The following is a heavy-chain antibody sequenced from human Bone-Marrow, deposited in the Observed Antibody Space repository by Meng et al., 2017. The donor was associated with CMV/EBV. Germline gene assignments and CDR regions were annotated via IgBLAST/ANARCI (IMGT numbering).Heavy chain of an antibody. J-gene: IGHJ5*02. CDR3: ARQALYYYDSSGYSTLYNWFDP. V-gene: IGHV1-46*01. CDR1: GYTFTSYG. D-gene: IGHD3-22*01. CDR2: INPSGGST. Sequence: ASVTVSCKASGYTFTSYGIGWVRQTPGQGLEWMGIINPSGGSTSYAQKYQGRVTMTRDTSTSTVYMELSSLRSEDTAVYYCARQALYYYDSSGYSTLYNWFDPWGPGTLVTVSS.